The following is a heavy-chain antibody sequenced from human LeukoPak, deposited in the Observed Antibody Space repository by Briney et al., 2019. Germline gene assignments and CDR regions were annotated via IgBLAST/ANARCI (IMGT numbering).Heavy chain of an antibody. V-gene: IGHV3-21*01. CDR1: GFTVSSFS. D-gene: IGHD3-16*01. Sequence: KSGGSLRLSCASSGFTVSSFSMNWVRQAPGKGLEWVSCISSSSTYIYYPDSVKGRFTISRDNAKNSLYLQTNSLRAEDTAVYYCARGPSWGYSDYWGQGTLVTVSS. CDR2: ISSSSTYI. CDR3: ARGPSWGYSDY. J-gene: IGHJ4*02.